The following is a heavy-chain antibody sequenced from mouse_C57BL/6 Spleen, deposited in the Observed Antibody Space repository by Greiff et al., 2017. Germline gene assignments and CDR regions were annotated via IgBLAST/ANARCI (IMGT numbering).Heavy chain of an antibody. Sequence: VKLMESGAELARPGASVKLSCKASGYTFTSYGISWVKQRTGQGLEWIGEIYPRSGNTYYNEKFKGKATLTADKSSSTAYMELRSLTSEDSAVYFCARYYGNYDAIDYWGQGTSVTVSS. J-gene: IGHJ4*01. D-gene: IGHD2-1*01. CDR3: ARYYGNYDAIDY. CDR2: IYPRSGNT. V-gene: IGHV1-81*01. CDR1: GYTFTSYG.